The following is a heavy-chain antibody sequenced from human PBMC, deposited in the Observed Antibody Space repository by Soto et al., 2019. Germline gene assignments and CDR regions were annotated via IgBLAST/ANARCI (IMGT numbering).Heavy chain of an antibody. V-gene: IGHV3-30*18. CDR1: GFTFSSYG. D-gene: IGHD2-8*01. J-gene: IGHJ4*02. CDR2: ISYDGSNK. Sequence: GGSLRLSCAASGFTFSSYGMHWVRQAPGKGLEWVAVISYDGSNKYYADSVKGRFTISRDNSKNTLYLQMNSLRAEDTAVYYCANFVLIAALLDYWGQGTLVTVSS. CDR3: ANFVLIAALLDY.